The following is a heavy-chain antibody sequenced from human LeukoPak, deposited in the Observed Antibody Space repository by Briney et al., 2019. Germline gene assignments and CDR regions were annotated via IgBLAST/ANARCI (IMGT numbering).Heavy chain of an antibody. V-gene: IGHV1-69*13. CDR3: ARELETLYYFDY. CDR1: GYTLTELS. Sequence: ASVKVSCKVSGYTLTELSMHWVRQAPGQGLEWMGGIIPIFGTANYAQKFQGRVTITADESTSTAYMELSSLRSEDTAVYYCARELETLYYFDYWGQGTLVTVSS. CDR2: IIPIFGTA. D-gene: IGHD1-1*01. J-gene: IGHJ4*02.